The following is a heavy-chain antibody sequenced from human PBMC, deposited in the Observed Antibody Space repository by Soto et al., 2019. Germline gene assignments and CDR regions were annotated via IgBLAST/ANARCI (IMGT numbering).Heavy chain of an antibody. J-gene: IGHJ4*02. CDR2: FFIGGNT. Sequence: SETLSLTCTVSGGSISSSTYYWGWMRQPPGKGLEWIASFFIGGNTYYNPSLKSRVTISVDTSKNQFSLKLSSVTAADTAVYYCARRYGVAYDYWGQGTLVTVSS. V-gene: IGHV4-39*07. D-gene: IGHD1-20*01. CDR1: GGSISSSTYY. CDR3: ARRYGVAYDY.